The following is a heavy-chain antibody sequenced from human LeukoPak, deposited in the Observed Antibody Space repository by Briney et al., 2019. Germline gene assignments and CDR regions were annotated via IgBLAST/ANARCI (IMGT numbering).Heavy chain of an antibody. V-gene: IGHV3-7*01. CDR1: GFMFSTYW. J-gene: IGHJ4*02. CDR2: IKPDGSET. D-gene: IGHD2-15*01. CDR3: GGFGYEAAIDL. Sequence: GGSLRLSCAASGFMFSTYWVTWVRQAPGKGLEFVANIKPDGSETYYVDSVKGRFTISRDNTKNLAFLQMKSLRGEDAAVYHCGGFGYEAAIDLWGQGTLVTVSS.